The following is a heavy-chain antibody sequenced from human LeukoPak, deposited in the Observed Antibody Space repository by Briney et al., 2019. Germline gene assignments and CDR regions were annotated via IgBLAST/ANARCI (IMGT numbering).Heavy chain of an antibody. Sequence: PGGSLRLSCAASGFTFSSYGMHWVRQAPGKGLEWVAFIRYDGSNKYYADSVKGRFTISRDNSKNTLYLQMNSLRAEDTAVYYCAKDRSFRGSYDAFDIWGQGTMVTVSS. D-gene: IGHD1-26*01. V-gene: IGHV3-30*02. CDR1: GFTFSSYG. CDR3: AKDRSFRGSYDAFDI. J-gene: IGHJ3*02. CDR2: IRYDGSNK.